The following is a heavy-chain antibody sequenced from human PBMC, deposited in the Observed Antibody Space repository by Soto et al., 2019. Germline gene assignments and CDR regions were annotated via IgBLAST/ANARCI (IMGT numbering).Heavy chain of an antibody. J-gene: IGHJ6*02. CDR2: ISWNSGSI. V-gene: IGHV3-9*01. CDR3: AKDIGYYYYGMYV. CDR1: GFTFDDYA. Sequence: EVQLVESGGGLVQPGRSLRLSCAASGFTFDDYAMHWVRQAPGKGLEWVSGISWNSGSIGYADSVKGRFTISRDNAKNSLYLQMNSLRAEDTALYYCAKDIGYYYYGMYVWGQGTTVTVSS.